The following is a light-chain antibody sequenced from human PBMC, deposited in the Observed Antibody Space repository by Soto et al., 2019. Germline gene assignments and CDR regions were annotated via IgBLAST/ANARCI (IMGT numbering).Light chain of an antibody. CDR2: GAS. Sequence: EIVLTKSPGTLSLSTGERATVSCRASQSASSSYFARYQQKPGQAPRLLISGASNRATGIPDRFSGSGSGTDFTLTISRLEPEDFAVYYCQHYARSVGTFGQGTRVEIK. CDR1: QSASSSY. V-gene: IGKV3-20*01. CDR3: QHYARSVGT. J-gene: IGKJ1*01.